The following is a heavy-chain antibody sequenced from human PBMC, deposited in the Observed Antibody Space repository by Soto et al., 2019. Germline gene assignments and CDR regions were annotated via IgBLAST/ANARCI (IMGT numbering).Heavy chain of an antibody. V-gene: IGHV6-1*01. D-gene: IGHD3-16*01. CDR3: ARAPGGIDAFDI. CDR2: TYYRSKWYN. Sequence: SQTLSLTCAISGDSVSRNSAAWHWIRQSPSGGLEWLGRTYYRSKWYNDYAVSVKSRISINPDTSKNQFSLQLNSVTPEDTAVYYCARAPGGIDAFDIWGQGTMVTVSS. J-gene: IGHJ3*02. CDR1: GDSVSRNSAA.